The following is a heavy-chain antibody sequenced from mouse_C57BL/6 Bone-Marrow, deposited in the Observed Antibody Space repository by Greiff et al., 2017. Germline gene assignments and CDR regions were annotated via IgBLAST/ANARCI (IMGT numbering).Heavy chain of an antibody. CDR3: AVRAWFAY. CDR1: GYTFTSYG. CDR2: IYPRSGNT. V-gene: IGHV1-81*01. Sequence: QVQLKQSGAELARPGASVKLSCKASGYTFTSYGISWVKQRTGQGLEWIGEIYPRSGNTYYNEKFKGKATLTADKSSSTVYMELRSLTSEDSAVYFCAVRAWFAYWGQGTLVTVSA. J-gene: IGHJ3*01.